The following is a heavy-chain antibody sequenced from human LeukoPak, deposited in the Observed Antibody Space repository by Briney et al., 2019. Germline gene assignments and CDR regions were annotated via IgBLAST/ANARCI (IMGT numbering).Heavy chain of an antibody. CDR3: AKEDYGDLSFDL. V-gene: IGHV3-23*01. CDR1: GFTFSNYG. D-gene: IGHD4-17*01. Sequence: GGSLRLSCAASGFTFSNYGMSWVRQAPGKGLEWVSPISGSGGSTYYADSVKGRFTISRDNSKNTLYLQMNSLRAEDTAVYYCAKEDYGDLSFDLWGRGTLVTVSS. J-gene: IGHJ2*01. CDR2: ISGSGGST.